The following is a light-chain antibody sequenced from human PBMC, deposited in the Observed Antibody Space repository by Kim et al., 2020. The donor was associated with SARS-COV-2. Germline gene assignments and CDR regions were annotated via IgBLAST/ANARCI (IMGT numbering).Light chain of an antibody. Sequence: QSVLTQPPSASGTPGQRVTISCSGSSSTIGSNYVYWYQQLPGTAPKLLIYRNNQRPSGVPDRFSGSKSGTSVSLAISGLRSEDEADYYCAAWDDSLSGWVFGGGTQLTVL. CDR3: AAWDDSLSGWV. CDR1: SSTIGSNY. V-gene: IGLV1-47*01. CDR2: RNN. J-gene: IGLJ3*02.